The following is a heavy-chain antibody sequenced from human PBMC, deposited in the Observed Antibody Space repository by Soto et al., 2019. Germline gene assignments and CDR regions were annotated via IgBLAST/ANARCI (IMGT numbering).Heavy chain of an antibody. CDR2: MYYGGST. V-gene: IGHV4-39*02. J-gene: IGHJ4*02. CDR1: GGSLTSTSYY. D-gene: IGHD6-19*01. CDR3: ARRYTSAWYFDY. Sequence: SETLSLTCTVSGGSLTSTSYYWGWIRQSLGKGLEWIGSMYYGGSTYYNPSLKSRVTISVDTSKNHFSLKLSSVTAADTAVYYCARRYTSAWYFDYWGLGTLVTVS.